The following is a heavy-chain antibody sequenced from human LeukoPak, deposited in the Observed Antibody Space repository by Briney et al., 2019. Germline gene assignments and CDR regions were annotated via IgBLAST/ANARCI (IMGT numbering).Heavy chain of an antibody. CDR1: GGSFSGYY. J-gene: IGHJ4*02. CDR2: INHSGST. D-gene: IGHD3-16*02. V-gene: IGHV4-34*01. Sequence: SETLSLTCAIYGGSFSGYYWSWIRQPPGKGLEWIGEINHSGSTNYNPSLESRVTISVDTSKNQFSLKLSSVTAADTAVYYCARGDYVWGSYRHDYWGQGTLVTVSS. CDR3: ARGDYVWGSYRHDY.